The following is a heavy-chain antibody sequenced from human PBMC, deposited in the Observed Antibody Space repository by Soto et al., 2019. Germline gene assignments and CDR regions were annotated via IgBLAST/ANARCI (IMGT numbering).Heavy chain of an antibody. Sequence: GGSLRLSCAASGFTFSRYAMSWVRQAPGKGLEWVSAISGSGGSTYYADSVKGRFTISRDNSKNTLYLQMNSLRAEDTAVYYCAKRVASGSYYFDYWGQGTLVTVSS. V-gene: IGHV3-23*01. CDR3: AKRVASGSYYFDY. D-gene: IGHD6-19*01. J-gene: IGHJ4*02. CDR1: GFTFSRYA. CDR2: ISGSGGST.